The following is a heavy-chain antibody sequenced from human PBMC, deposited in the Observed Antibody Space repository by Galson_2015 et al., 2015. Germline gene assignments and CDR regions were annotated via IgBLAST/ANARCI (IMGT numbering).Heavy chain of an antibody. V-gene: IGHV5-51*01. J-gene: IGHJ5*02. Sequence: QSGAEVKKPGESLKISCKGSGYSFPSYWIGWVRQMPGKGLEWMGIIYPGDSDTRYGPSFQGQVTISADKSISTAYLQWSSLKASDTAMYYCARLGPIVVVVAATPVWFDPWGQGTLVTVSS. CDR1: GYSFPSYW. CDR3: ARLGPIVVVVAATPVWFDP. D-gene: IGHD2-15*01. CDR2: IYPGDSDT.